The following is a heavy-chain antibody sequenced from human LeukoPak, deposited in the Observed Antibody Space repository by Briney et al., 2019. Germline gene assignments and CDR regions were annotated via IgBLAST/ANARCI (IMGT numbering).Heavy chain of an antibody. J-gene: IGHJ6*02. V-gene: IGHV3-23*01. CDR1: GFTFSSYA. CDR2: ISGSGGST. CDR3: AKGRGLADYYYYGMDV. Sequence: PGGSLRLSCAASGFTFSSYAMSWVRQAPGKGLEWVSAISGSGGSTYYADSVKGRFTISRDNSKNTLYLQMNSLRAEDTAVYYCAKGRGLADYYYYGMDVWGQGTTVTASS. D-gene: IGHD2-15*01.